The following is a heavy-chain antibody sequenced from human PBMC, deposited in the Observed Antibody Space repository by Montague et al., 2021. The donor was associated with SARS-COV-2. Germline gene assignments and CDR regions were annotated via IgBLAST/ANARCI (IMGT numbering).Heavy chain of an antibody. CDR3: ARDAYYFGPGRENSGAFDP. Sequence: SETLSLTCSVSGDSITPYGDSIGGYFWSWIRQPAGKGLEWIGRIYANGNFDYNPSLNSRVSMSMDTSKQEFSMRLISVTAADTAVYYCARDAYYFGPGRENSGAFDPWGQGILVTVSS. D-gene: IGHD2/OR15-2a*01. CDR2: IYANGNF. J-gene: IGHJ5*02. CDR1: GDSITPYGDSIGGYF. V-gene: IGHV4-4*07.